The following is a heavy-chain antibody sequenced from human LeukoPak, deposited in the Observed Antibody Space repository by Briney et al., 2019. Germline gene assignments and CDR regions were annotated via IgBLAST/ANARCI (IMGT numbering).Heavy chain of an antibody. V-gene: IGHV1-46*01. CDR1: GGTFSSYA. Sequence: ASVKVSCKASGGTFSSYAISWVRQAPGQGLEWMGIINPSGGSTSYAQKFQGRVTMTRDTSTSTVYMGLSSLRSEDTAVYYCARDGDYDSSGYPDYWGQGTLVTVSS. D-gene: IGHD3-22*01. CDR2: INPSGGST. J-gene: IGHJ4*02. CDR3: ARDGDYDSSGYPDY.